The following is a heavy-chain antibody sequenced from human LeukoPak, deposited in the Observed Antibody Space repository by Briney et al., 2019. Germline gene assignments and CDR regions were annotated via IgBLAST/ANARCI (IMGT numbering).Heavy chain of an antibody. CDR2: IYSGGST. CDR1: GFTVSSNY. CDR3: ARENGDYELGYFDY. V-gene: IGHV3-66*02. D-gene: IGHD4-17*01. Sequence: GGSLRLSCAASGFTVSSNYMSWVRQAPGKGLEWVSVIYSGGSTYYADSVKGRFTISRDNSKNTLYLQMNSLRAEDTAVYYCARENGDYELGYFDYWGQGILVTVSS. J-gene: IGHJ4*02.